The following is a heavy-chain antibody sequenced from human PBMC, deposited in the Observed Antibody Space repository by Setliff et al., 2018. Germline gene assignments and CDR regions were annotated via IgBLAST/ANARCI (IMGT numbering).Heavy chain of an antibody. CDR3: ARYSSGWFFDY. D-gene: IGHD6-19*01. CDR1: GFTFSTYE. J-gene: IGHJ4*02. Sequence: SGGSLRLSCAASGFTFSTYEMNWVRQAPGKGLEWVSYISSSGSTIYYVDSVKGRFTISRDNAKNSLYLQMNSLRAEDTAVYYCARYSSGWFFDYWGQGTPVTVS. V-gene: IGHV3-48*03. CDR2: ISSSGSTI.